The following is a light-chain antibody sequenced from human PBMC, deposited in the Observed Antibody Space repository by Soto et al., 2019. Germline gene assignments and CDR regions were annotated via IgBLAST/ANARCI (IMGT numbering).Light chain of an antibody. Sequence: QSVLTQPPSASVSPAQSVTISCTGTSGDVGGYDYVSWYQQHPGKAPKLMIYEITKRPLAVPDRFSGSKASTSAPRTASGIQAEDEADYYCTSYAGSDNPDVFGTGTKVTVL. J-gene: IGLJ1*01. CDR3: TSYAGSDNPDV. CDR2: EIT. CDR1: SGDVGGYDY. V-gene: IGLV2-8*01.